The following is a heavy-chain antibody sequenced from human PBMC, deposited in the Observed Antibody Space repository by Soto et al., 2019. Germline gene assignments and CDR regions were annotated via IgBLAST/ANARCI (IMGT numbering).Heavy chain of an antibody. D-gene: IGHD6-6*01. J-gene: IGHJ4*02. V-gene: IGHV3-53*01. CDR2: IYSGGSI. Sequence: GGSLRLSCEASGFTFSSYWMHWVRQAPGKGLEWVSIIYSGGSIYYADSVKGRFTISRDNSKNTLYLQMNSLRAEDTAVYYCARVYSGSSKFFDYWGQGTLVTVSS. CDR3: ARVYSGSSKFFDY. CDR1: GFTFSSYW.